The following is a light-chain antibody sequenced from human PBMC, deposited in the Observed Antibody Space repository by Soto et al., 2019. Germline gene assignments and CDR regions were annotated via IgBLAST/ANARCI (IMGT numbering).Light chain of an antibody. J-gene: IGKJ1*01. Sequence: EIVMTQSPATLSVTPGERATLSCRASQSVSSYLAWYQQKPGQAPRLLIYDASTRATGIPARFSGSGSGTEFTLTISTLQSEDFAVYYCQQYNNWPPTWTFGQGTK. CDR1: QSVSSY. CDR2: DAS. V-gene: IGKV3-15*01. CDR3: QQYNNWPPTWT.